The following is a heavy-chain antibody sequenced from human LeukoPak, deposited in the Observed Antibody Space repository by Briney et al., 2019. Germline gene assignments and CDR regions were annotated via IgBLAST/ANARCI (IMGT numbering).Heavy chain of an antibody. D-gene: IGHD6-6*01. J-gene: IGHJ4*02. CDR3: ARDWIAAKTGFDY. V-gene: IGHV3-21*01. CDR2: ISSSSSYI. Sequence: GGSLRLSCAASGFTFSNYRMNWVRQAPGKGLEWVSSISSSSSYINYADSVKGRFTVSRDNAKNSLYLQMNNLRTEDTAVYYCARDWIAAKTGFDYWGQGTLVTVSS. CDR1: GFTFSNYR.